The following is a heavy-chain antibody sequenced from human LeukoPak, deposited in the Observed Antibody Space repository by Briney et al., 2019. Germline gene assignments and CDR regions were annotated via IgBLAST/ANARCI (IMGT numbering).Heavy chain of an antibody. D-gene: IGHD6-13*01. CDR3: AKTYSSIWYGFDY. J-gene: IGHJ4*02. Sequence: PGGSLRLSCASSGFTFSSYAMTWVRQAPGKGLEGVSGISDKGGSTYYSDFVKGRFSISHDISKRTLNLQLNSQKAADTPVYYRAKTYSSIWYGFDYWGQGTLVSVSS. V-gene: IGHV3-23*01. CDR2: ISDKGGST. CDR1: GFTFSSYA.